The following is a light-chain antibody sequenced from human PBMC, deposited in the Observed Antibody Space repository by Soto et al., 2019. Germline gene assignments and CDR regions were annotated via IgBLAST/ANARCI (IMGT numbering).Light chain of an antibody. V-gene: IGLV2-14*01. Sequence: QSALTQPAFVSGSPGQSITISCTGTNSDVGGYNFVSWYQQHPGKVPKLMIYDVTNRPSGVSNRFSGSKSGNTASLTISGLQAEDEADDYGSSYTSSSTLVFGTGTKLTVL. CDR1: NSDVGGYNF. J-gene: IGLJ1*01. CDR2: DVT. CDR3: SSYTSSSTLV.